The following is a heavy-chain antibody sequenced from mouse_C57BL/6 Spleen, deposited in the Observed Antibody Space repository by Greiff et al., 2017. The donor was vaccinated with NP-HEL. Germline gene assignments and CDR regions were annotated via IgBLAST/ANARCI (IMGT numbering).Heavy chain of an antibody. D-gene: IGHD1-1*01. Sequence: QVQLQQPGAELVRPGSSVKLSCKASGYTFTSYWMDWVKQRPGQGLEWIGNIYPSDSETHYNQKFKDKATLTVDKSSSTAYMQLSSLTSEDSAVYYCARWNCGSSYDYWGQGTTLTVSS. CDR3: ARWNCGSSYDY. V-gene: IGHV1-61*01. J-gene: IGHJ2*01. CDR1: GYTFTSYW. CDR2: IYPSDSET.